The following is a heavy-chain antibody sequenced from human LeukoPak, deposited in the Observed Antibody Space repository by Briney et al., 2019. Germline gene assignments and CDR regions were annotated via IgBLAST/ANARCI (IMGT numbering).Heavy chain of an antibody. CDR3: NRVTGDYYGSDEIYYFDY. CDR2: IRSKAYGGTT. V-gene: IGHV3-49*03. Sequence: GGSLRLSCTASGFTFGDYAMSWFRQAPGKGLEWVGFIRSKAYGGTTEYAASVKGRLTISRDDSKSIAYLQMNSLKTEDTAVYYCNRVTGDYYGSDEIYYFDYWGQGTLVTVSS. J-gene: IGHJ4*02. CDR1: GFTFGDYA. D-gene: IGHD3-10*01.